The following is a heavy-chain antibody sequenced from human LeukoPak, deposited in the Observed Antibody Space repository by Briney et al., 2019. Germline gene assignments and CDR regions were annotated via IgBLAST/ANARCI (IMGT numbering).Heavy chain of an antibody. Sequence: ASVKVSCKASGGTFSSYAISWVRQAPGQGLEWMGGIIPIFGTANYAQKFQGRVTITTDESTSTAYMELSSLRSEDTAVYYCARGYCSSTSCFPSPFDYWGQGTLVTVSS. CDR1: GGTFSSYA. CDR3: ARGYCSSTSCFPSPFDY. J-gene: IGHJ4*02. V-gene: IGHV1-69*05. D-gene: IGHD2-2*01. CDR2: IIPIFGTA.